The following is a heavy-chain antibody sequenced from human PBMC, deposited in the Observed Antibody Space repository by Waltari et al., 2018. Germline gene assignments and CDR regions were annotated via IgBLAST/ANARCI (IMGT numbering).Heavy chain of an antibody. D-gene: IGHD6-13*01. J-gene: IGHJ4*02. CDR2: ISGPALTP. CDR1: GFTFVTSA. CDR3: AKVAGIAAAEFHFDF. Sequence: EVQLLESGGGLVQPGGSLRLSCAASGFTFVTSAMPVVGQAPGRGLARFSSISGPALTPFNADSLKGRVSISRDNSKKTLYLQINGLTADDTAVYYCAKVAGIAAAEFHFDFWGRGTLVTVSS. V-gene: IGHV3-23*01.